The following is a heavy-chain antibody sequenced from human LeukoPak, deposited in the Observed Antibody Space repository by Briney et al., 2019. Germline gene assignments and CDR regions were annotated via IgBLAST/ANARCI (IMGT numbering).Heavy chain of an antibody. Sequence: GGSLRLSCAASGLTFSDHYMSWFRQAPRKGLEWISYITNSGTDMEYADSVKGRFTISRDNAKNSLFLQMNSLRAEDTAVYFCGRGHWGIDYWGQGTLVTVSS. CDR1: GLTFSDHY. D-gene: IGHD7-27*01. CDR2: ITNSGTDM. J-gene: IGHJ4*02. V-gene: IGHV3-11*04. CDR3: GRGHWGIDY.